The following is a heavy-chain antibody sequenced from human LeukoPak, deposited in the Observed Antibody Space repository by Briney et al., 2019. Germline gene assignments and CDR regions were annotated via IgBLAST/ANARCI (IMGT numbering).Heavy chain of an antibody. D-gene: IGHD3-22*01. V-gene: IGHV3-48*03. CDR3: ARDGYDSSGDFDY. CDR1: GFTFSNYE. J-gene: IGHJ4*02. Sequence: GGSLRLSCAACGFTFSNYEMNWVRQAPGKGLEWVSYISRSGSTIYYADSVKGRFTISRDNAENSLYLQMNSLRAEDTAAYYCARDGYDSSGDFDYWGQGTLVTVSS. CDR2: ISRSGSTI.